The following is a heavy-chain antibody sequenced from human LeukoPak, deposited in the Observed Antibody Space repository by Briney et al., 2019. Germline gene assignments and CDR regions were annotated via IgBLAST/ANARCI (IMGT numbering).Heavy chain of an antibody. CDR3: ARDFYGSGSYPAY. V-gene: IGHV3-33*01. CDR1: GFTFSSYG. Sequence: GRSLRLSCAASGFTFSSYGMHWVRQAPGKGLEWVAVIWYDGSNKYYADSVKGLFTISRDNSKNTLYLQMNSLRAEDTAVYYCARDFYGSGSYPAYWGQGTLVTVSS. D-gene: IGHD3-10*01. J-gene: IGHJ4*02. CDR2: IWYDGSNK.